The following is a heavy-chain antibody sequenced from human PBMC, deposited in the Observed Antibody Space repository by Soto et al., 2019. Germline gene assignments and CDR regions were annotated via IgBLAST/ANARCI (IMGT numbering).Heavy chain of an antibody. CDR2: IYYSGST. Sequence: SETLSLTCTFSGGSISSGGYYWSWIRQHPGKGLEWIGYIYYSGSTYYNPSLKSRVTISVDTSKNQFSLKLSSVTAADTAVYYCARAPAGKRQQLVTAYWLDPWGQGTLVTVSS. CDR3: ARAPAGKRQQLVTAYWLDP. D-gene: IGHD6-13*01. V-gene: IGHV4-31*03. CDR1: GGSISSGGYY. J-gene: IGHJ5*02.